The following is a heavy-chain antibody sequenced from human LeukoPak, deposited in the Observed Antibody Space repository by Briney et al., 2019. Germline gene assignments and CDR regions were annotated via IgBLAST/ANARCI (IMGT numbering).Heavy chain of an antibody. D-gene: IGHD3-9*01. V-gene: IGHV3-48*01. J-gene: IGHJ4*02. Sequence: GGSLRLSCAASGFTFSSYSMNWVRQAPGKGLEWVSYISSSSSSTIYYADSVKGRFTISRDNAKNSLYLQMNSLRADDTAVYYCVKDHGWLLYSWGQGTLVTVSS. CDR2: ISSSSSSTI. CDR1: GFTFSSYS. CDR3: VKDHGWLLYS.